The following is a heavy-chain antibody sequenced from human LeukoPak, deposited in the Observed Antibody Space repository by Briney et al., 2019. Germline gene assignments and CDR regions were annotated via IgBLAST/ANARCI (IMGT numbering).Heavy chain of an antibody. CDR2: IIPILGIA. V-gene: IGHV1-69*04. J-gene: IGHJ4*02. D-gene: IGHD3-22*01. Sequence: SVKVSCKASGGTFSSYAISWVRQAPGQGLEWMGRIIPILGIANYAQKFQGRVTITADKSTSTAYMELSSLRSEDTAVYYCARGYYYDSSGYYGKGGDYFDYWGQGTLVTVSS. CDR3: ARGYYYDSSGYYGKGGDYFDY. CDR1: GGTFSSYA.